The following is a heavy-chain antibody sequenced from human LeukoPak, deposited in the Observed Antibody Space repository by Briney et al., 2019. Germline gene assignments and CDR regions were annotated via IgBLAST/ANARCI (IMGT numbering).Heavy chain of an antibody. CDR1: NYSISNSLY. CDR3: ARGTYGYYMDV. D-gene: IGHD4-17*01. CDR2: IYRSGST. V-gene: IGHV4-38-2*02. Sequence: PSETLSLTCSGSNYSISNSLYWGLLQQPPGKGLEWIGSIYRSGSTFYNPSLKSRVTISLDTSKNQFSLKLSSVTAADTAVYFCARGTYGYYMDVWGKGTTVTVSS. J-gene: IGHJ6*03.